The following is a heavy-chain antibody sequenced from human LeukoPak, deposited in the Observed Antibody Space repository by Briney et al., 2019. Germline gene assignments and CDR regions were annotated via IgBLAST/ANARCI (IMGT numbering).Heavy chain of an antibody. Sequence: GGSLRLSCAASGFTFSSYSMNWVHQAPGKGLEWVSSISSSSSYIYYADSVKGRFTISRDNAKNSLYLQMNSLRAEDTAVYYCARGSDSSGYSSEYFQHWGQGTLVTVSS. CDR2: ISSSSSYI. CDR3: ARGSDSSGYSSEYFQH. V-gene: IGHV3-21*01. J-gene: IGHJ1*01. CDR1: GFTFSSYS. D-gene: IGHD3-22*01.